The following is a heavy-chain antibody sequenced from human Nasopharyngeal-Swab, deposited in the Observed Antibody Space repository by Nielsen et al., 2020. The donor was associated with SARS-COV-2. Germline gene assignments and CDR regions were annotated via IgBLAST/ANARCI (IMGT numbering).Heavy chain of an antibody. J-gene: IGHJ4*02. Sequence: GESLKISCAASGLSFSEFWMYWVRQAPGKGLEWVASISKDGSEKYYGDSVRGRFTTSRDNAENSLSLQMNSLRGEDTAVYYCARDRGYYAFDYWGQGTLVTVSS. CDR2: ISKDGSEK. CDR1: GLSFSEFW. D-gene: IGHD5-12*01. CDR3: ARDRGYYAFDY. V-gene: IGHV3-7*01.